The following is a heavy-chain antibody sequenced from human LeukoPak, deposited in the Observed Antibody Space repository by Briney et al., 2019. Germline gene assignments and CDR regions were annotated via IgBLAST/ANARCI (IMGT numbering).Heavy chain of an antibody. CDR1: GGSISSSTYY. V-gene: IGHV4-39*07. CDR2: IYYSGST. J-gene: IGHJ6*03. CDR3: ARQKVYGITAPGPAISYYYYYMDV. D-gene: IGHD6-13*01. Sequence: SETLSLTCTVSGGSISSSTYYWGWIRQPPGKGLEWIGSIYYSGSTYYNPSLKSRVTISVDTSKNQFSLKLSSVTAADTAMYYCARQKVYGITAPGPAISYYYYYMDVWGKGTTVTISS.